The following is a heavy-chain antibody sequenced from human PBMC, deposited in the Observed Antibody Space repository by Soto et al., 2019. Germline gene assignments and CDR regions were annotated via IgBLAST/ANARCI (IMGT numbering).Heavy chain of an antibody. D-gene: IGHD3-3*01. CDR1: GDSIRSYY. Sequence: SETLSLTCTVSGDSIRSYYWTWIRQPPGRGLEWIGHVYYGGSTNYNPSLQSRVTMSLDTSKNQFSLRLTSMTAADTAVYYCAGEGALATFGVVWGQGTRVTVSA. V-gene: IGHV4-59*01. CDR3: AGEGALATFGVV. CDR2: VYYGGST. J-gene: IGHJ4*02.